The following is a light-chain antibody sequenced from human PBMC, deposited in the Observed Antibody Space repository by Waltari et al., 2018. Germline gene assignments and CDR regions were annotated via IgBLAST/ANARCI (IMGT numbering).Light chain of an antibody. CDR3: QQHDNLPLT. Sequence: DIQMTQSPSSLSASVGHRVTITCQASQDISNYLNWYQQKPGTAPKLLIYDASNLEAGVPSRFSGSGSGTDFTVTISSLQPEDIATYYCQQHDNLPLTFGGGTRVEIK. CDR1: QDISNY. CDR2: DAS. J-gene: IGKJ4*01. V-gene: IGKV1-33*01.